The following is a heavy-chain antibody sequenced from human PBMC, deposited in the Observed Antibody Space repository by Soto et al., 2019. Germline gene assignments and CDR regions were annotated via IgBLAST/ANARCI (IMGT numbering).Heavy chain of an antibody. V-gene: IGHV4-39*02. D-gene: IGHD1-26*01. CDR2: IYYSGST. CDR1: GGSVSSSFYY. J-gene: IGHJ5*02. CDR3: AAGRGSHDH. Sequence: SETLCLTCTVSGGSVSSSFYYWGWIRQPPGKGLEWIGNIYYSGSTYYNPSLKSRITISVDTSKNHFSLNLRSVTAADTAVYYCAAGRGSHDHWGQGTLVTVS.